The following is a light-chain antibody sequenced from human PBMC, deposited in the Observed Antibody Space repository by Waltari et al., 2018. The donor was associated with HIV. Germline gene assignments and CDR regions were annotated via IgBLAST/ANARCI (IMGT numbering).Light chain of an antibody. CDR2: DTS. J-gene: IGKJ5*01. CDR3: QQRSNWSIT. Sequence: EIVLIQSPATLSLSPGERATLSCRASQSVSSYLAWYDQKPGQSPRLLIYDTSTRATGIPARFSGSWSATDFTLTITNLEPEDSAVYYCQQRSNWSITFGQGTRLEIK. CDR1: QSVSSY. V-gene: IGKV3-11*01.